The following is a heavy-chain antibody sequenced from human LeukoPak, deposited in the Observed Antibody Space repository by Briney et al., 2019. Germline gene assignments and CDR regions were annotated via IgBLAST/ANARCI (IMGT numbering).Heavy chain of an antibody. CDR2: IYYSGST. Sequence: PSETLSLTCTVSGGSISSYYWSWIRQPPGKGLEWIGYIYYSGSTNYNPSLKSRVTMSVDTSKNQFSLKMSYVAAADTGVYYCARGYCRDDIWQVLPFWGQRPLVTVSS. CDR1: GGSISSYY. CDR3: ARGYCRDDIWQVLPF. D-gene: IGHD2-21*02. J-gene: IGHJ4*02. V-gene: IGHV4-59*01.